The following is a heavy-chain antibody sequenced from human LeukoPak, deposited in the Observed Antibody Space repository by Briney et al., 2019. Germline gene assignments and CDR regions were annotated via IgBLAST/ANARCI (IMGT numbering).Heavy chain of an antibody. CDR2: ISYDGSNK. J-gene: IGHJ6*02. CDR3: ARVDLGGDYPNGMDV. D-gene: IGHD4-17*01. CDR1: GFTCSSYA. V-gene: IGHV3-30-3*01. Sequence: PGRSLRLSCAASGFTCSSYAMHWVRQAPGKGLEWVAVISYDGSNKYYADSVKGRFTISRDNSKNTLYLQMNSLRAEDTAVYYCARVDLGGDYPNGMDVWGQGTTVTVSS.